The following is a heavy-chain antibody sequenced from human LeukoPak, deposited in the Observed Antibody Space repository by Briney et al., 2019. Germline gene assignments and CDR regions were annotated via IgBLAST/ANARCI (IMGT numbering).Heavy chain of an antibody. D-gene: IGHD3-10*01. CDR2: ISGSGGST. CDR1: GFTFSSYG. Sequence: GGSLRLSCAASGFTFSSYGMHWVRQAPGKGLEWVSAISGSGGSTYYADSVKGRFTISRDNSKNTLYLQMNSLRAEDTAVYYCAKGLWFGELLPFDIWGQGTMVTVSS. J-gene: IGHJ3*02. V-gene: IGHV3-23*01. CDR3: AKGLWFGELLPFDI.